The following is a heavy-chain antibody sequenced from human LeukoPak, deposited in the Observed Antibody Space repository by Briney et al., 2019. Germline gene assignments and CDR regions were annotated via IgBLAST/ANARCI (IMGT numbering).Heavy chain of an antibody. J-gene: IGHJ4*02. CDR2: IKQDGSEK. D-gene: IGHD3-10*01. CDR3: ARGGSGSYYNEDLYYFDY. CDR1: RFTFSSYW. V-gene: IGHV3-7*01. Sequence: PGGSLRLSCAASRFTFSSYWMSWVRQAPGKGLEWVANIKQDGSEKYYVDSVKGRFTISRDNSKNTLYLQMNSLRAEDVAVYYCARGGSGSYYNEDLYYFDYWGQGTLVTVSS.